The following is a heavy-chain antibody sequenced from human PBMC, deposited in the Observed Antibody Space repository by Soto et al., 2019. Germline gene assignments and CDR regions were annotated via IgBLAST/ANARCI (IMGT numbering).Heavy chain of an antibody. J-gene: IGHJ4*02. V-gene: IGHV3-21*01. CDR3: VRARATDSRPDY. CDR1: GFTFSLYA. Sequence: GGSLRLSCAASGFTFSLYAMIWVRQAPGKGLEWVSSVSSGSSYIYSADSLKGRFTISRDDAKNSLYLQMNSLRADDTAIYYWVRARATDSRPDYWGQGSLVTVSS. CDR2: VSSGSSYI. D-gene: IGHD3-22*01.